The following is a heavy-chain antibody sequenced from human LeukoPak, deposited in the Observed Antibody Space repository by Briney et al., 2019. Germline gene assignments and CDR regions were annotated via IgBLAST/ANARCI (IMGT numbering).Heavy chain of an antibody. Sequence: GGSLRLSCAASGFTFSDYYMSWIRQAPGKGLEWVSYISGSSSYIHYADSVKGRFTISRDNAKNSLYLQVNSLRAEDTAVYYCARAETTVTRPHWFDPWGQGTLVTVSS. CDR1: GFTFSDYY. CDR3: ARAETTVTRPHWFDP. CDR2: ISGSSSYI. V-gene: IGHV3-11*06. D-gene: IGHD4-17*01. J-gene: IGHJ5*02.